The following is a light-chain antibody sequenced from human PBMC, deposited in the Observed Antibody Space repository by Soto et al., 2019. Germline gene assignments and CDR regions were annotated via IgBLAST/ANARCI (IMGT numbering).Light chain of an antibody. CDR3: CLYGGSNNYVV. J-gene: IGLJ2*01. CDR1: SSDVGKYTF. V-gene: IGLV2-23*02. CDR2: EVN. Sequence: QSALTQPASVSGAPGQSITISCTGTSSDVGKYTFVSWYGQHPGTAPKLIIFEVNKRPSGVSNRFSGSKSGNTASLTISGRQAEDEANYYCCLYGGSNNYVVFGGGTKVTVL.